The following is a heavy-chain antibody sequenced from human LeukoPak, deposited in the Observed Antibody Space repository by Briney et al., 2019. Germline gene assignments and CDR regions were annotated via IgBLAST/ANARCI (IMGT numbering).Heavy chain of an antibody. Sequence: SETLSPTCAVYGGSFSGYYWSWIRQPPGKGLEWIGEINHSGSTNYNPSLKSRVTISVDTSKNQFSLKLSSVTAADTAVYYCARGPGPKRITIFGVATRGGSDYWGQGTLVTVSS. CDR2: INHSGST. CDR1: GGSFSGYY. V-gene: IGHV4-34*01. D-gene: IGHD3-3*01. J-gene: IGHJ4*02. CDR3: ARGPGPKRITIFGVATRGGSDY.